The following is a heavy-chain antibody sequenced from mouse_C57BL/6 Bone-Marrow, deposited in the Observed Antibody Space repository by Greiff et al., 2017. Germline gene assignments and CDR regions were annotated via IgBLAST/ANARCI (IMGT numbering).Heavy chain of an antibody. Sequence: VMLVESGAELVRPGASVKLSCKASGYTFTDYYINWVKQRPGQGLEWIARIYPGSGNTYYNEKFKGKATLTAEKSSSTAYMQLSSMTSEDSAVYFGARGGIYYDYDGGFAYWGQGTLVTVSA. CDR2: IYPGSGNT. D-gene: IGHD2-4*01. V-gene: IGHV1-76*01. CDR3: ARGGIYYDYDGGFAY. J-gene: IGHJ3*01. CDR1: GYTFTDYY.